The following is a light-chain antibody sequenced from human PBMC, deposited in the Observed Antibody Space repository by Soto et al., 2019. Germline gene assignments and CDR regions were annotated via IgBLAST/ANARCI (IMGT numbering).Light chain of an antibody. CDR3: SSYTSSSAPMV. J-gene: IGLJ2*01. Sequence: QSALTQPASVSGSPGQSITISCTGTSSDVGGYNYVSWYQQHPGKAPKLMIYEVSNRPPGVSNRFSGSKSGNTTSLTISGLQADDEADYYCSSYTSSSAPMVFGGGTKLTVL. CDR1: SSDVGGYNY. CDR2: EVS. V-gene: IGLV2-14*01.